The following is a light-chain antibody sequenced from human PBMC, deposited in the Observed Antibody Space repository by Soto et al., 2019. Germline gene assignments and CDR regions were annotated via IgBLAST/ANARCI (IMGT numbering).Light chain of an antibody. J-gene: IGKJ2*01. Sequence: EIVLTQSPGTLSLSPGERATLSCRASQSVSSSYLAWYQQKPGQAPRLLIYAASSRATGIPDRFSGSGSGTDFTLTISRLEPEDFAVYFCQQYGNSGTFGQGTKLEIK. CDR3: QQYGNSGT. CDR1: QSVSSSY. V-gene: IGKV3-20*01. CDR2: AAS.